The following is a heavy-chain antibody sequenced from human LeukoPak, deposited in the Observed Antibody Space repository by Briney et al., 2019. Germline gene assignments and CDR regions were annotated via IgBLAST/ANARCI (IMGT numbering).Heavy chain of an antibody. CDR2: INQDGSEK. J-gene: IGHJ4*02. D-gene: IGHD6-6*01. CDR3: VREGAYSTSSPAGY. CDR1: GFTFSSYW. Sequence: PGGSLRLSCAASGFTFSSYWMSWVRQAPGKRLEWVANINQDGSEKYYVDSVKGRFIISRDNARNSLFLQMNILTAEDTAIYYCVREGAYSTSSPAGYWGPGTLVNVSS. V-gene: IGHV3-7*01.